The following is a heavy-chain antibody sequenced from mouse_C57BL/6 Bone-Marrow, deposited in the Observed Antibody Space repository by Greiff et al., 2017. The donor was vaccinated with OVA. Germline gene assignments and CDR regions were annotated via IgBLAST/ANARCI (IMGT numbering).Heavy chain of an antibody. D-gene: IGHD2-4*01. Sequence: QVQLQQPGAELVKPGASVKLSCQASGYPFPSYRMHWGKQRPGQGLEWIGMIHPNSGRSYHHEKFKSKATLTVDKSSSTAYMQLSSRTSEDSAVYYCRVYDYDKDWYFDVWGTGTTVTVSS. CDR2: IHPNSGRS. J-gene: IGHJ1*03. V-gene: IGHV1-64*01. CDR1: GYPFPSYR. CDR3: RVYDYDKDWYFDV.